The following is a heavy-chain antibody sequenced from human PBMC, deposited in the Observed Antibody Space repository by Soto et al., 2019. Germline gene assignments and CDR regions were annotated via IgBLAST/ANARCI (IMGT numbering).Heavy chain of an antibody. D-gene: IGHD6-19*01. CDR1: GGTFRTYA. CDR3: AKGAVAVTTTFYLCFGMDF. Sequence: QVQLLQSGAEVKKPGSSVRVSCEASGGTFRTYAISWVRQAPGQGLEWMGEIIPIFGTVNYAQKFQGRVTSTAVEYTITVYMYLRSLRAVDTAGYYCAKGAVAVTTTFYLCFGMDFWGQGTRVTVS. CDR2: IIPIFGTV. J-gene: IGHJ6*02. V-gene: IGHV1-69*12.